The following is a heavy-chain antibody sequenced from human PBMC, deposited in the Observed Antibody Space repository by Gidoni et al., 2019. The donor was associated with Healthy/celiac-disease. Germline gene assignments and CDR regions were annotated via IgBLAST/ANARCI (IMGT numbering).Heavy chain of an antibody. CDR3: ARDVLVVVPFGYYYYGMDV. V-gene: IGHV3-33*01. Sequence: QVQLVESGGGVVQPGRSLRLSCAASGFTFSRYGMHWVRQAPGKGLEWVAVIWYDGSNKYYADSVKGRFTISRDNSKNTLYLQMNSLRAEDTAVYYCARDVLVVVPFGYYYYGMDVWGQGTTVTVSS. CDR1: GFTFSRYG. D-gene: IGHD2-2*01. J-gene: IGHJ6*02. CDR2: IWYDGSNK.